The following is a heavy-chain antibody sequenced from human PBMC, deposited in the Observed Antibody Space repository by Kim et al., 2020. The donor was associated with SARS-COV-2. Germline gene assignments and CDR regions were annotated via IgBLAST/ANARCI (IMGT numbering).Heavy chain of an antibody. V-gene: IGHV3-30*04. CDR2: ISYDGSNK. Sequence: GGSLRLSCAASGFTFSSYAMHWVRQAPGKGLEWVAVISYDGSNKYYADSVKGRFTISRDNSKNTLYLQMNSLRAEDTAVYYCARDEPGSSGYYYKGNSGYWGQGTLVTVSS. CDR1: GFTFSSYA. J-gene: IGHJ4*02. CDR3: ARDEPGSSGYYYKGNSGY. D-gene: IGHD3-22*01.